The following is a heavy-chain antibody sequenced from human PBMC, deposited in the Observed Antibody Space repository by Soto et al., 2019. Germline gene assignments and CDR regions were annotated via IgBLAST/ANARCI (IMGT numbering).Heavy chain of an antibody. J-gene: IGHJ3*01. CDR3: ATVPTYYYDRSGYANAFDV. Sequence: SETLSLTCTVSGGSINSGDYYWSWIRQPPGKGLEWIGYISYSGSTYHNPSLKSRINISVDTSKNQFSLKLNSLTAADTAVYYCATVPTYYYDRSGYANAFDVWGHGTMVTVSS. CDR2: ISYSGST. CDR1: GGSINSGDYY. V-gene: IGHV4-30-4*01. D-gene: IGHD3-22*01.